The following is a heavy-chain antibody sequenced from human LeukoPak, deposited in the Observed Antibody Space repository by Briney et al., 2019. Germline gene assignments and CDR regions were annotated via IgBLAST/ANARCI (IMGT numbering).Heavy chain of an antibody. V-gene: IGHV3-23*01. CDR2: ISGSGGST. D-gene: IGHD3-10*01. CDR1: GFTLSSYG. J-gene: IGHJ4*02. Sequence: TGGSLRLSCAASGFTLSSYGMSWVRQAPGKGLEWVSAISGSGGSTYYADSVKGRFTISRDNSKNTLYLQMNSLRAEDTAVYYCAGPDYGSGSSYFDYWGQGTLVTVSS. CDR3: AGPDYGSGSSYFDY.